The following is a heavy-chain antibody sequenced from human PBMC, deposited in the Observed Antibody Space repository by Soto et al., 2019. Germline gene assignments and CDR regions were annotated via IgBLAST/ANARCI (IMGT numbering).Heavy chain of an antibody. D-gene: IGHD1-26*01. V-gene: IGHV4-4*02. CDR1: GGSISISNW. J-gene: IGHJ6*03. Sequence: SETLSLTCAVSGGSISISNWWSWVRQTPGKGLEWIGQIHHSGSTNYSPSLTSRVTISVDKSENQFSLKMNSVTAADTAVYYCARGGYYFYMDVWGKGTTVTVSS. CDR2: IHHSGST. CDR3: ARGGYYFYMDV.